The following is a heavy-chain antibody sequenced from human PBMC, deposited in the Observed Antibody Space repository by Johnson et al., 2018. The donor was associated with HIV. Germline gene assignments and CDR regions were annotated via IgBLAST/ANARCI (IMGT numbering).Heavy chain of an antibody. D-gene: IGHD6-19*01. J-gene: IGHJ3*02. Sequence: EVQLVESGGGLVQPGGSQRLSCAASGFTVSSNYMSWVRQAPGKGLEWVSVIYSGGSTYYADSVKGRFTISRDNSKNTLYLQMNSLRPEDTAVYYCARDRPSGWPDAFDIWGQGTMVTVSS. CDR2: IYSGGST. CDR1: GFTVSSNY. V-gene: IGHV3-66*02. CDR3: ARDRPSGWPDAFDI.